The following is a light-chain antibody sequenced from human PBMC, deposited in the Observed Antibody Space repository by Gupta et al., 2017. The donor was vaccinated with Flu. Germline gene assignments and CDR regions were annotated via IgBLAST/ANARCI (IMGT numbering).Light chain of an antibody. V-gene: IGLV2-14*01. CDR1: SSDVGGYNY. J-gene: IGLJ1*01. Sequence: QSALTQPASVSGSPGQSITISYTGTSSDVGGYNYVSWYQQHPGKAPKLMIYEVSNRPSEVSNRFSGSKSGNTASLTISGLQAEDEADYYCSSYTSSSTLPVFGTGTKVTVL. CDR3: SSYTSSSTLPV. CDR2: EVS.